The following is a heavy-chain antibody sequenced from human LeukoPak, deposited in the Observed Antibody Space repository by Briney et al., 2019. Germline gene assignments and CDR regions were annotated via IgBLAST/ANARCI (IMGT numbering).Heavy chain of an antibody. D-gene: IGHD6-19*01. CDR3: ARDGVVAGRDY. Sequence: PGGSLRLSCAASGFTFSNYAMSWVRQAPGKGLEWVSAISGSAGSTYYADSVKGRFTISRDNSKNTLYLQMNSLRAEDTAVYYCARDGVVAGRDYWGQGTLVTVSS. V-gene: IGHV3-23*01. CDR1: GFTFSNYA. CDR2: ISGSAGST. J-gene: IGHJ4*02.